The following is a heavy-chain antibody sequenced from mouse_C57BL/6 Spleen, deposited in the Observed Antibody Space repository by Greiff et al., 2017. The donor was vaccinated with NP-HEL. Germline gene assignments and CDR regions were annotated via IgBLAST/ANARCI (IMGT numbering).Heavy chain of an antibody. CDR1: GYTFTNYW. CDR2: IYPGGGYT. J-gene: IGHJ4*01. D-gene: IGHD2-2*01. Sequence: VQLQQSGAELVRPGTSVKMSCKASGYTFTNYWIGWAKQRPGHGLEWIGDIYPGGGYTNYNEKFKGKATLTADKSSSTAYMQVSSLTSEDSAIYYCARGGYPYAMDYWGQGTSVTVSS. CDR3: ARGGYPYAMDY. V-gene: IGHV1-63*01.